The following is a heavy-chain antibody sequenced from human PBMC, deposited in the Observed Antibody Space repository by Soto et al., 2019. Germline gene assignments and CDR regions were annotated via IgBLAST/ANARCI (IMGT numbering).Heavy chain of an antibody. J-gene: IGHJ6*02. CDR3: TTPLDYTGEEDYYYYGMDV. CDR1: GFTFSNAW. Sequence: PGGSLRLSCAASGFTFSNAWMNWVRQAPGKGLEWVGRIKSKTDGGTTDYAAPVKGRFTISRDDSKNTLYLQMNSLKTEDTAVYYCTTPLDYTGEEDYYYYGMDVWGQGTTVTVSS. V-gene: IGHV3-15*07. D-gene: IGHD3-3*01. CDR2: IKSKTDGGTT.